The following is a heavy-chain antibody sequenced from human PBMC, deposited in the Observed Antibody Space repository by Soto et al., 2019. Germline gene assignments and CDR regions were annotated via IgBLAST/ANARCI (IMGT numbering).Heavy chain of an antibody. J-gene: IGHJ4*02. V-gene: IGHV4-31*03. D-gene: IGHD3-3*01. CDR2: IYYSGST. CDR1: GGSISSAGYY. CDR3: ARGGGGYYDFWRGYQDY. Sequence: QVQLQESGPGLVKPSQTLSLTCTVSGGSISSAGYYWRWIRQHPGKGLEGIGYIYYSGSTNYNPSLKSRFTTSADTSKNQFSLKLRSVPAAATAVYYCARGGGGYYDFWRGYQDYWGQGTLVTVSS.